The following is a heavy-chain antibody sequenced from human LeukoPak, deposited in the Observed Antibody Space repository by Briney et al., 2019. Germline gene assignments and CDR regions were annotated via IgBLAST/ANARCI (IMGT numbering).Heavy chain of an antibody. V-gene: IGHV3-30*18. CDR3: AKYSGPLDY. J-gene: IGHJ4*02. CDR2: ISYDGSNK. CDR1: GFTFSSYG. D-gene: IGHD2-21*01. Sequence: GGSLRLSCAASGFTFSSYGMHWVRQAPGKGLEWVAVISYDGSNKYYADSVKGRFTISRDNSKNTLYLQMNSLRAEDTAVYYCAKYSGPLDYWGQGTLVTVSS.